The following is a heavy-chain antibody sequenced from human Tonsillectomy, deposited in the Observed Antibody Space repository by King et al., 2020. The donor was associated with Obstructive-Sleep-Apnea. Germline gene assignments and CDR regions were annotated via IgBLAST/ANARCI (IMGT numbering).Heavy chain of an antibody. Sequence: VQLVQSGGNLVQPGGSLRLSCAASGFTFSSYAMSWVRQAPGKGLEWVSVSSGSGGSTHYADSVKGRFTISRDNSKNTLYMQMNSRKAEDTAVYYCAKEGSRRESGYDPYDYWGQGTLVTVSS. CDR1: GFTFSSYA. D-gene: IGHD5-12*01. CDR3: AKEGSRRESGYDPYDY. CDR2: SSGSGGST. J-gene: IGHJ4*02. V-gene: IGHV3-23*04.